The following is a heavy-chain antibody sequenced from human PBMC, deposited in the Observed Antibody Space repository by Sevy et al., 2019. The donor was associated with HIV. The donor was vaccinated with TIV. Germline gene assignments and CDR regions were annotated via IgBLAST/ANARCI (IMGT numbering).Heavy chain of an antibody. D-gene: IGHD2-15*01. CDR3: ATVGLRYYSGSSSYQGDWFDP. J-gene: IGHJ5*02. V-gene: IGHV1-24*01. CDR2: FDPQDDEI. Sequence: ASVKVSYKVSGYTLTKLSIHWVRQAPGKGLEWMGDFDPQDDEILYAQRFQGRLTMTEDTSTETAYMELSSLTSEDTAVYYCATVGLRYYSGSSSYQGDWFDPWGQGTLVTVSS. CDR1: GYTLTKLS.